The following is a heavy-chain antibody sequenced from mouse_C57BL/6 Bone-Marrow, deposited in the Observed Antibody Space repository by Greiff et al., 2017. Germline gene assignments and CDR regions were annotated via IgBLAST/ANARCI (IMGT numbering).Heavy chain of an antibody. V-gene: IGHV1-59*01. CDR3: ARSPGFAY. J-gene: IGHJ3*01. Sequence: QVQLQQSGAELVRPGTTVKLSCTASGYSFTSYWLHWVKQRPGQGLEWIGVIGPADSYTNYNEKFKGKATLTVDTSSSTAYMQLSSLTSEDSAVYYCARSPGFAYWGQETLVTVSA. CDR1: GYSFTSYW. CDR2: IGPADSYT.